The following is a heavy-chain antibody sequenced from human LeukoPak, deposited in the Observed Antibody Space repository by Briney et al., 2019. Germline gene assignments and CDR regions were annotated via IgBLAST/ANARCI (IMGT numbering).Heavy chain of an antibody. CDR3: AKGTTVTSAFGF. D-gene: IGHD4-17*01. V-gene: IGHV3-9*01. Sequence: PGGSLRLSCAASGFTFDDYAMHWVRQAPGKGLEWVSGISWNSGSIGYADSVKGRFTISRDNAKNSLYLQMNSLRAEDTALCYCAKGTTVTSAFGFWGQGTMVTVSS. CDR2: ISWNSGSI. CDR1: GFTFDDYA. J-gene: IGHJ3*01.